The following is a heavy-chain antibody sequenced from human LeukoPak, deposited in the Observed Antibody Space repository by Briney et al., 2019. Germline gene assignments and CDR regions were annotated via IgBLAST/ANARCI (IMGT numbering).Heavy chain of an antibody. Sequence: PGGSLRLSCIGSGFSFDDYGMHWVRQVPGKGLEWVSHISWNSGNIGYVDSVKGRFTISRDNAKNSLYLEMNSLRPEDTALYYSANDRGITASGKKGMDVWGQGTTVTVSS. CDR1: GFSFDDYG. V-gene: IGHV3-9*01. J-gene: IGHJ6*02. CDR2: ISWNSGNI. D-gene: IGHD6-13*01. CDR3: ANDRGITASGKKGMDV.